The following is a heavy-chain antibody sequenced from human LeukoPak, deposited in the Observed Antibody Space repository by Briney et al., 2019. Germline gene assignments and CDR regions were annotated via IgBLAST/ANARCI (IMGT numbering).Heavy chain of an antibody. CDR1: GGSLSTFY. V-gene: IGHV4-4*07. D-gene: IGHD3-10*01. J-gene: IGHJ2*01. Sequence: SETLSLTCTVAGGSLSTFYWSWVRQPAGKRLEWIGRVCATGHRNQNPSLQSRVTISMDASKNQSSLTLRSVTAADTALYYCARGGAYYSGSGSRYWYFDVWGPGTLVTISS. CDR2: VCATGHR. CDR3: ARGGAYYSGSGSRYWYFDV.